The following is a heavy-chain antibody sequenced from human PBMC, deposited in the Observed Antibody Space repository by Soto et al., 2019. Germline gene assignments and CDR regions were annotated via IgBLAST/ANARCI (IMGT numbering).Heavy chain of an antibody. CDR2: ISFTGDSR. Sequence: GGSLRLSCAASGFNFNAYVMNWVRQAPGKGLEWVSIISFTGDSRYYADSVKDRFTISRDNSQNTLYLQMNSLRAEDTAEYYCAKKSCSSPGCPYGMDVWGQGTTVTVSS. J-gene: IGHJ6*02. V-gene: IGHV3-23*01. CDR1: GFNFNAYV. CDR3: AKKSCSSPGCPYGMDV. D-gene: IGHD2-2*01.